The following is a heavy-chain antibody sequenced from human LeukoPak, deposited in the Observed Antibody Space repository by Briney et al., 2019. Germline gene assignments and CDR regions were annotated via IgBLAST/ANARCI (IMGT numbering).Heavy chain of an antibody. V-gene: IGHV1-46*01. Sequence: ASVKVSCKASGGTFSSNAISWVRQAPGQGLEWMGIINPSDDSTRYAQKFQGRVTMTKDTSTNTVYMHPSSLSSDDTAVYYCARAYYESSAYRHAVYFDYWGQGTLVTVSS. D-gene: IGHD3-22*01. J-gene: IGHJ4*02. CDR3: ARAYYESSAYRHAVYFDY. CDR2: INPSDDST. CDR1: GGTFSSNA.